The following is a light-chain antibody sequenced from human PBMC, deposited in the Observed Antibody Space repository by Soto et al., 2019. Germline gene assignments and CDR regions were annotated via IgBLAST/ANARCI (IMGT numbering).Light chain of an antibody. CDR3: TSFSTGSSYVI. CDR2: QVT. Sequence: QSALTQPASVSGSPGQSITISCTGTSSDIGGYNLVSWYQQHPGEAPKLIIYQVTNRPSGVSNRFSGSKSGNTASLTISGLQADDEADYYCTSFSTGSSYVIFGGGTKVTVL. V-gene: IGLV2-14*01. J-gene: IGLJ2*01. CDR1: SSDIGGYNL.